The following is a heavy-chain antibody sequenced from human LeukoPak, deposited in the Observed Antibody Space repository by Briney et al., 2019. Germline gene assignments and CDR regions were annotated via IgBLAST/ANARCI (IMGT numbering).Heavy chain of an antibody. J-gene: IGHJ5*02. CDR2: IYYSGSV. V-gene: IGHV4-30-4*01. D-gene: IGHD1-14*01. CDR3: ARKTRTWSNWFDP. Sequence: SETLSLTCTVSGGSISSGNYYWSWIRQSPGKGLEWVGYIYYSGSVFYNPSLESRIIISLDTSKNQFSLKVTSLTAADSAVYYCARKTRTWSNWFDPWGQGALVTVSS. CDR1: GGSISSGNYY.